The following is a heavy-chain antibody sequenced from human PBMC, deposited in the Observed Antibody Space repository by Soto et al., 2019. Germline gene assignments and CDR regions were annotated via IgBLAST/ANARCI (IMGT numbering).Heavy chain of an antibody. CDR2: ISGSADNT. J-gene: IGHJ4*02. Sequence: EVQLLESGGGLVQPGGSLRLSCAASGFSFSSHAMSWVRQAPGKGLEWVSVISGSADNTYYADSVKGRFTISRDNAKNTLYLQMNSLRVEDTAVYYCTRASAGFYTGWGQGTLVTVSS. V-gene: IGHV3-23*01. CDR1: GFSFSSHA. D-gene: IGHD3-10*01. CDR3: TRASAGFYTG.